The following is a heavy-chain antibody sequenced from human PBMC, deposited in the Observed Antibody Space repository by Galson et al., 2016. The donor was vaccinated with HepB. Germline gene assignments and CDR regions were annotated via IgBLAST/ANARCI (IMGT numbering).Heavy chain of an antibody. CDR2: TSTYNDNS. V-gene: IGHV1-18*01. CDR3: ARDPLRSPDY. Sequence: SVKVSCKASDYTFTSYGISWVRQAPGQGLEWMGWTSTYNDNSNYAQKLQGRVTMTTDTSTSTAYMELRSLRSDDTAVYYCARDPLRSPDYWGQGTLVTVSS. D-gene: IGHD1-14*01. J-gene: IGHJ4*02. CDR1: DYTFTSYG.